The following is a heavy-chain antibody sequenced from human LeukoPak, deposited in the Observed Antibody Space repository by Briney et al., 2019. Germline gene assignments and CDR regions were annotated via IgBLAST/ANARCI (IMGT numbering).Heavy chain of an antibody. V-gene: IGHV4-61*01. J-gene: IGHJ6*02. CDR3: ASIAARDPYYYYGMDV. CDR2: IYYSGNT. D-gene: IGHD6-6*01. CDR1: GGSVSSDSYY. Sequence: SETLSLTCTVSGGSVSSDSYYWSWIRQPPGKGLEWIGYIYYSGNTNYNPSLKSRVTISVDTSKNQFSLKLSSVTAADTAVYYCASIAARDPYYYYGMDVWGQGTTVTVSS.